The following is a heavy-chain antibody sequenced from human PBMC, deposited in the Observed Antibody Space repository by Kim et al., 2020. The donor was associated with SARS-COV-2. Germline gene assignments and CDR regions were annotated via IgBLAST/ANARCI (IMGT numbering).Heavy chain of an antibody. CDR2: IYYSGST. J-gene: IGHJ4*01. CDR3: ARAPRGWPQLHGWYYFDY. V-gene: IGHV4-59*01. CDR1: VGSISSYY. D-gene: IGHD1-1*01. Sequence: SETLSLTCTVSVGSISSYYWSWIRQPPGKGLEWIGYIYYSGSTNYNPSLKSRVTISVDTSKNQFSLKMSSVTAADTAVYYCARAPRGWPQLHGWYYFDY.